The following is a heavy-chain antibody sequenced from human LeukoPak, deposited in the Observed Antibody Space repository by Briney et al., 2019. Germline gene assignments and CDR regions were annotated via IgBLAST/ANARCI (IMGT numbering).Heavy chain of an antibody. CDR1: GYSLTSLY. CDR3: ATDYDSSGYGDFDY. D-gene: IGHD3-22*01. CDR2: LNPRWCRT. V-gene: IGHV1-46*01. J-gene: IGHJ4*02. Sequence: ASEKVLCNASGYSLTSLYAQWGRQAPGQGREGMGELNPRWCRTKYAQIFQGRVTITRHTSKSTRHMELNSQRSQDTGVYFCATDYDSSGYGDFDYWGQGTLVTVSS.